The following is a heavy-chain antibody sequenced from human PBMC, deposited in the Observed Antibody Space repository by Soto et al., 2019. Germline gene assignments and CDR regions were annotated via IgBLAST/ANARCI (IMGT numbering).Heavy chain of an antibody. D-gene: IGHD3-9*01. V-gene: IGHV4-59*12. CDR2: IYYSGST. CDR1: GDSISSYY. J-gene: IGHJ6*03. Sequence: SETLSPTCTVSGDSISSYYWSWIRQPPGKGLEWIGYIYYSGSTNYHPSLKSRVTISLDTSKSQFSLKLSSVTAADTAVYYCAREMTGYYGGYYYYMDVWGEGTTVTVSS. CDR3: AREMTGYYGGYYYYMDV.